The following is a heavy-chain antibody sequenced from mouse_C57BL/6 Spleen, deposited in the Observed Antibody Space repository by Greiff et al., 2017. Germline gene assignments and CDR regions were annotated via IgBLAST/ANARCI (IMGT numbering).Heavy chain of an antibody. D-gene: IGHD2-5*01. Sequence: EVQVVESGGGLVKPGGSLKLSCAASGFTFSDYGMHWVRQAPEKGLEWVAYISSGSSTIYYADTVKGRFTISRDNAKNTLFLQRTSLRSEDTAMYDCARSYSNYEGAWFAYWGQGTLVTVSA. CDR2: ISSGSSTI. CDR1: GFTFSDYG. V-gene: IGHV5-17*01. J-gene: IGHJ3*01. CDR3: ARSYSNYEGAWFAY.